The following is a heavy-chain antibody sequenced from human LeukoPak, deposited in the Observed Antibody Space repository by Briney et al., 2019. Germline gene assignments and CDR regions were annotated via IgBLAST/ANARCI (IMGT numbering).Heavy chain of an antibody. V-gene: IGHV4-34*01. D-gene: IGHD2-15*01. J-gene: IGHJ4*02. CDR3: ARRLVDSGASQVSDD. CDR1: SGSFSGYY. Sequence: SETLSLTCAVYSGSFSGYYWSWIRQPPGKGLEWIGEINDSGSVNCNPSLKNRVTLSVGTSKNQFSLRLSSVAAADTAVYYCARRLVDSGASQVSDDWGQGTLVTVSS. CDR2: INDSGSV.